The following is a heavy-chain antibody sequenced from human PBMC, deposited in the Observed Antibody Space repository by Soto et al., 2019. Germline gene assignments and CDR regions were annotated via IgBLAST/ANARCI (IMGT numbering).Heavy chain of an antibody. CDR3: ARVVPGAEAWFGA. CDR1: GYTFSNYG. J-gene: IGHJ5*02. CDR2: ISLYSDGT. V-gene: IGHV1-18*01. D-gene: IGHD2-2*01. Sequence: ASVKVSCKTSGYTFSNYGITWVRQAPGQPLEWLGWISLYSDGTNYAQKFQGRVSMTTDTSTTTADMELRSLRSDDTAVYYCARVVPGAEAWFGAWGQGTLVTVYS.